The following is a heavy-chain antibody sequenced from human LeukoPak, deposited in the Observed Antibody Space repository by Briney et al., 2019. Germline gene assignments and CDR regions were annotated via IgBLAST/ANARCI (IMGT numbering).Heavy chain of an antibody. V-gene: IGHV3-11*01. CDR3: ATNLPSRNDGWPLFDS. CDR2: ISNSGDTI. J-gene: IGHJ4*02. Sequence: GGSLRLSCVASRFTFSDYYMSWIRQSPEKGLEWLSYISNSGDTIYYADSVKGRFTISRDNAKNSLYLQMDSLRAEDTALYYCATNLPSRNDGWPLFDSWGQGTLVTVSS. D-gene: IGHD1-1*01. CDR1: RFTFSDYY.